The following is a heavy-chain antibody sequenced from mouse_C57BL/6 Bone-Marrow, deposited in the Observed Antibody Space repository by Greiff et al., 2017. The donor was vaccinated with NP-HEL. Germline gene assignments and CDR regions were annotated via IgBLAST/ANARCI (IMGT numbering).Heavy chain of an antibody. Sequence: VQLQQSGPELVKPGASVKISCKASGYSFTGYYMNWVKQSPEKSLEWIGEINPSTGGTTYNQKFKAKATLTVDKSSSTAYMQLKSLTSEDSAVYYCARNYGSNYDYWGQGTTLTVSS. CDR3: ARNYGSNYDY. D-gene: IGHD1-1*01. CDR2: INPSTGGT. CDR1: GYSFTGYY. J-gene: IGHJ2*01. V-gene: IGHV1-42*01.